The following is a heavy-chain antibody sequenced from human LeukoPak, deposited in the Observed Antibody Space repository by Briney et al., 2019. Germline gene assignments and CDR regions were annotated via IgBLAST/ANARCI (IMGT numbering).Heavy chain of an antibody. CDR2: ISNSGYT. CDR1: GGDSISSYY. Sequence: SETLSLTCSVSGGDSISSYYRYWIRQSPGKRLEWIGNISNSGYTDYNPSLKSQVTMSIDTSKMQFFLRLSSVSAADTAVYYCAGSSNGWIYWGLGTPVLVSS. J-gene: IGHJ4*02. D-gene: IGHD6-19*01. CDR3: AGSSNGWIY. V-gene: IGHV4-59*01.